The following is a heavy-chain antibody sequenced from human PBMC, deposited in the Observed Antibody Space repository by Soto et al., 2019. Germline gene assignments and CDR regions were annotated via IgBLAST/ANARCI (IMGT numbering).Heavy chain of an antibody. CDR3: ARDAAAGLNDY. V-gene: IGHV1-18*01. Sequence: QVQLVQSGAEVKKPGASVKVSCKASGYTFTSYGISWVRQAPGQGLEWMGWISAYNGNTKYEQKFQGRVTMTTDTATSTAYMELRSLRSDDTAMYYCARDAAAGLNDYWGQRTLVTVSS. CDR2: ISAYNGNT. D-gene: IGHD6-13*01. J-gene: IGHJ4*02. CDR1: GYTFTSYG.